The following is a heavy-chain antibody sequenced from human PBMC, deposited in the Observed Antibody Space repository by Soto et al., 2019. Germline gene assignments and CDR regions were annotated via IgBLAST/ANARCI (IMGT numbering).Heavy chain of an antibody. V-gene: IGHV1-8*01. CDR3: ARVYGSSWYGPDAFAI. CDR1: GYTFTSYD. J-gene: IGHJ3*02. D-gene: IGHD6-13*01. CDR2: MNPNSGNT. Sequence: ASVKVSCKASGYTFTSYDINWVRQATGQGLEWMGWMNPNSGNTGYAQKFQGRVTMTRNTSISTAYMELSSLRSEDTAVYYCARVYGSSWYGPDAFAIWGQGTMVTVSS.